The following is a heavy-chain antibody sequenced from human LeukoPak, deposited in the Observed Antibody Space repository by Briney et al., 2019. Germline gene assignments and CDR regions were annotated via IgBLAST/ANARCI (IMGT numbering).Heavy chain of an antibody. V-gene: IGHV3-30-3*01. CDR1: GFTFSSYA. CDR2: ISYDGSNK. J-gene: IGHJ3*02. Sequence: GRSLRLSCAASGFTFSSYAMHWVRQAPGKGLEWVAVISYDGSNKYYADSVKGRFTISRDNSKNTLYLQMNSLRAEDTAVYYCARDNYDSSLGCDAFDIWGQGTMVTVSS. CDR3: ARDNYDSSLGCDAFDI. D-gene: IGHD3-22*01.